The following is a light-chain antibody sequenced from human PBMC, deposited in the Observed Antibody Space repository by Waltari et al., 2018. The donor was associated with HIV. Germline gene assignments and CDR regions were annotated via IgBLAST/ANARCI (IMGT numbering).Light chain of an antibody. Sequence: QSALTQSASVSGSPGQSITISCTGTSRDVGGYTYVSWYQQHPGKAPKLVIYNVSNRPSGVFNRFSGSKSGNTASVTISGLQAEDEAEDYCSSYTSSNTVIFGGGTRVTVL. CDR2: NVS. J-gene: IGLJ2*01. V-gene: IGLV2-14*01. CDR3: SSYTSSNTVI. CDR1: SRDVGGYTY.